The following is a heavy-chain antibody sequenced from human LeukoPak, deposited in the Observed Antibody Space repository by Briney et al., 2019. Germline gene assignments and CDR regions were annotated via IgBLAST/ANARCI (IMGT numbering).Heavy chain of an antibody. CDR2: ITSDGYTT. CDR1: GFSFSNHW. V-gene: IGHV3-74*01. J-gene: IGHJ4*02. D-gene: IGHD1-26*01. Sequence: GSLRLSCAASGFSFSNHWMHWVRQVPGEGLVWVSRITSDGYTTNYADSVKGRFTISRDNSKNTLSLQMNSLRDDDTAVYHCARDPWDLGPAFDYWGRGTLVTVCS. CDR3: ARDPWDLGPAFDY.